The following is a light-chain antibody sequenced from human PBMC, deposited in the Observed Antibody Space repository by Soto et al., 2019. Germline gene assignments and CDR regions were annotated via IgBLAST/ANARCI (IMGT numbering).Light chain of an antibody. CDR1: QSVRSNY. CDR3: QQYASSPLT. Sequence: EIVLTQSPGTLSLSSGKRATLSCRASQSVRSNYLAWYQQKPGQAPRLLIYGASSRATGIPDRFGGSGSGTDFTLTISRLAPEDFAVYYCQQYASSPLTFGGGTKVEIK. CDR2: GAS. J-gene: IGKJ4*01. V-gene: IGKV3-20*01.